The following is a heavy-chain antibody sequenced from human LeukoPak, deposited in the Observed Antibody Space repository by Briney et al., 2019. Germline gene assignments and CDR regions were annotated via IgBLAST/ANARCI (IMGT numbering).Heavy chain of an antibody. J-gene: IGHJ4*02. D-gene: IGHD4-11*01. CDR3: ARLETTKWSFDY. V-gene: IGHV5-51*01. Sequence: GESLKISCKGSGYSFTSYWIGWVRQMPGKGLEWMGIINPAASDVRFGPSFQGQVTFSADKSINTAYLQWSSLKASDTAMYYCARLETTKWSFDYWGQGSLVTVSS. CDR1: GYSFTSYW. CDR2: INPAASDV.